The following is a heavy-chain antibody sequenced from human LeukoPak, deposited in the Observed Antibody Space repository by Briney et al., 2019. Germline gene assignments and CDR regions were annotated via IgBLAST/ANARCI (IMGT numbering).Heavy chain of an antibody. CDR1: GYTLTELS. D-gene: IGHD4-23*01. CDR2: FDPEDGET. V-gene: IGHV1-24*01. CDR3: ATAADYGGKGGFDY. Sequence: GASVKVSCKVSGYTLTELSMHWVRQAPGKGLEWMGGFDPEDGETIYAQKFQGRVTMTEDTSTDTAYMELSSLRSEDTAVYYCATAADYGGKGGFDYWGQGTLVTVSS. J-gene: IGHJ4*02.